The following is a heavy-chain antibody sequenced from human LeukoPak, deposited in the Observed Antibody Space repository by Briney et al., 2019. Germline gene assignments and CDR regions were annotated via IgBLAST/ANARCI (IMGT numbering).Heavy chain of an antibody. V-gene: IGHV4-59*08. D-gene: IGHD6-19*01. CDR1: GGSMSGYY. Sequence: SETLSLTCTVSGGSMSGYYWSWIRQPPGKGLEWIGYIHYSGTTNYNPSLKSRVTISVDTSKNQFSLKLSSVTAADTAVYYCARRHSSGWYSYWGQGTLVTVSS. J-gene: IGHJ4*02. CDR2: IHYSGTT. CDR3: ARRHSSGWYSY.